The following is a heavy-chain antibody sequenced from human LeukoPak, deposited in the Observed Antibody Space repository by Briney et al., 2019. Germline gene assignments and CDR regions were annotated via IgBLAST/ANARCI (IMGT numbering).Heavy chain of an antibody. J-gene: IGHJ6*02. V-gene: IGHV3-30*02. CDR1: GFTFSSYG. D-gene: IGHD5-18*01. Sequence: PGGSLRLSCAASGFTFSSYGMHWVRQAPGKGLEWVAFIRYDGSNKYYADSVKGRFTISRDNSKNTLYLQMNSLRAEDTAVYYCAKDADTAMVALIGYYGMDVWGQGTTVTVSS. CDR3: AKDADTAMVALIGYYGMDV. CDR2: IRYDGSNK.